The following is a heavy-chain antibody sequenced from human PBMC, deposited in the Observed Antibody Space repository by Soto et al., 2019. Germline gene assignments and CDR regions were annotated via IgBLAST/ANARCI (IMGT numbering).Heavy chain of an antibody. V-gene: IGHV1-69*06. CDR1: GGTFSSYA. Sequence: SVKLSCKASGGTFSSYAISWVRQAPGQGLGWMGGIIPIFGTANYAQKFQGRATITADKSTSTAYMELSSLRSEDTAVYYCARHWIVPAAIHRTDYYYYGMDVWGQ. CDR2: IIPIFGTA. D-gene: IGHD2-2*01. CDR3: ARHWIVPAAIHRTDYYYYGMDV. J-gene: IGHJ6*02.